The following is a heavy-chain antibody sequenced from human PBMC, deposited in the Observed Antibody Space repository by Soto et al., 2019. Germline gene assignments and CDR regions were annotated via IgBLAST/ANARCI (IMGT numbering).Heavy chain of an antibody. CDR1: GGPFSNDI. D-gene: IGHD5-12*01. V-gene: IGHV1-69*08. CDR3: ARDSPIGSTFSGYDAIDY. Sequence: QVQLVQSGAEVKKPGSSVKVSCKASGGPFSNDIITWVRQAPGQGLEWMGRIIPLLNIANYAQKFQGRVTITADRXTXTXXMELNSLRSEDTAVYYCARDSPIGSTFSGYDAIDYWGQGTLVTVSS. CDR2: IIPLLNIA. J-gene: IGHJ4*02.